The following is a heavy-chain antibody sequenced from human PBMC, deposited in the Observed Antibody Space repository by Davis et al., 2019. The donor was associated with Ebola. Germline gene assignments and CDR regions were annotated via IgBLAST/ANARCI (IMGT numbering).Heavy chain of an antibody. CDR3: TRSSTYGMDV. CDR1: GFTFSGSA. V-gene: IGHV3-73*01. Sequence: GESLKISCAASGFTFSGSAMHWVLQASGKGLEWVGRIRSKANSYATAYAASVKGRFTISRDDSKNTAYLQMNSLKTEDTAVYYCTRSSTYGMDVWGQGTTVTVSS. J-gene: IGHJ6*02. CDR2: IRSKANSYAT.